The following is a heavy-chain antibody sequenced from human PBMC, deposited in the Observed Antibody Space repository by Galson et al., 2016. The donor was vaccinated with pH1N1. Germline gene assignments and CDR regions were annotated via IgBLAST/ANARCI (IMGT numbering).Heavy chain of an antibody. CDR1: GFSLSTSGVG. J-gene: IGHJ4*02. Sequence: PALVKPTQTLTLTCTFSGFSLSTSGVGVGWIRQSPGKALEWLALIYWDDDKRYSPSLKSRLTITKDTSKNQMVLTMTNMDPVDTATYYCAHNRQRSGGTYNRPFDYWGQGTLVTVSS. D-gene: IGHD1-26*01. CDR3: AHNRQRSGGTYNRPFDY. V-gene: IGHV2-5*02. CDR2: IYWDDDK.